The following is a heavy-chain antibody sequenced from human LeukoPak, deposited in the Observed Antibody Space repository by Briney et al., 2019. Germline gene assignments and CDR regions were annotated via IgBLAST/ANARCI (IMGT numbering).Heavy chain of an antibody. J-gene: IGHJ4*02. CDR2: INPKSGGT. CDR3: ARRAEAETSPLDY. Sequence: ASVKVSCKASGYTFTSYAMNWVRQAPGQGLEWLGWINPKSGGTDYAQQFRGRVTMTRDTSSNTDYMEMRSLTSDDTALYYCARRAEAETSPLDYWGQGTLVTVSS. CDR1: GYTFTSYA. V-gene: IGHV1-2*02. D-gene: IGHD6-19*01.